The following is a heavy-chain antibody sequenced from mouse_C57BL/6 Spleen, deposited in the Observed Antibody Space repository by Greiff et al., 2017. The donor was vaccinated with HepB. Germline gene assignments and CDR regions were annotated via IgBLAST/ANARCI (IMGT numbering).Heavy chain of an antibody. D-gene: IGHD2-2*01. CDR2: INPGSGGT. CDR1: GYAFTNYL. Sequence: VQLQQSGAELVRPGTSVKVSCTASGYAFTNYLIEWVKQRPGQGLEWIGVINPGSGGTNYTEKFKGKATLTADKSSSTAYMQLSSLTSEDSAVYFCARRDYGYLFDYWGQGTTLTVSS. V-gene: IGHV1-54*01. J-gene: IGHJ2*01. CDR3: ARRDYGYLFDY.